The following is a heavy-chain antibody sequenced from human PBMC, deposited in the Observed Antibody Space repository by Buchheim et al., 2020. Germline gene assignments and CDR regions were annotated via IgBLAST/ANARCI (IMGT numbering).Heavy chain of an antibody. CDR3: ARAPLGHGSGWPTKGYYFDY. V-gene: IGHV4-30-4*01. D-gene: IGHD6-19*01. Sequence: QVQLQESGPGLVKPSQTLSLTCTVSGGSISSGDYYWSWIRQPPGKGLEWIGYIYYSGSTYYNPSLKSRVTISVDTSKNQFSLKLSSVTAADTAVYYCARAPLGHGSGWPTKGYYFDYWGQGTL. CDR1: GGSISSGDYY. J-gene: IGHJ4*02. CDR2: IYYSGST.